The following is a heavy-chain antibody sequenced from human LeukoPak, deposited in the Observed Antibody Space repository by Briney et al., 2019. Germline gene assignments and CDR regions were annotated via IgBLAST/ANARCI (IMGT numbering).Heavy chain of an antibody. CDR3: ARVGRWLQLNFDY. Sequence: SETLSLTCAVYGGSFSGYYWSWIRQPPGKGLEWIGEINHSGSTNYNPSLKSRATISVDTSKNQFSLKLSSVTAADTAVYYCARVGRWLQLNFDYWGQGTLVTVSS. J-gene: IGHJ4*02. CDR2: INHSGST. D-gene: IGHD5-24*01. V-gene: IGHV4-34*01. CDR1: GGSFSGYY.